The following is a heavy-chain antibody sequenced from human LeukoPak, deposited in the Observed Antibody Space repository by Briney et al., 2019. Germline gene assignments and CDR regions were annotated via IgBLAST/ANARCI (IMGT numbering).Heavy chain of an antibody. D-gene: IGHD1-26*01. V-gene: IGHV3-7*01. CDR3: ARDKPRGSYYGSILDS. CDR2: IRDDGGEI. Sequence: PGGPLRLSCEASGFTFSSYWMSWVRQAPGKGLEWVANIRDDGGEIYYVDSVKGRFTISRDNAKSSLFLQMNSLSAEDAAVYYCARDKPRGSYYGSILDSWGQGTLVTVSP. J-gene: IGHJ4*02. CDR1: GFTFSSYW.